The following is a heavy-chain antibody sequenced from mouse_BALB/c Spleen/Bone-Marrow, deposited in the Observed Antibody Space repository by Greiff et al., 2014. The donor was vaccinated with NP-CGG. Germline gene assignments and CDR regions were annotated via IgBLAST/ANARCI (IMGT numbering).Heavy chain of an antibody. Sequence: EVKLVESGPELVKPGASMKISCKASGYSFTDYTMNWVKQSHGKNLEWIGLINPYNGGTDYSQKFKGKATLTVDKSSSTAYMELLSLTSEDSAVYYCARGATMITTGDAMDYWGQGTSVTVSS. CDR2: INPYNGGT. CDR3: ARGATMITTGDAMDY. D-gene: IGHD2-4*01. CDR1: GYSFTDYT. V-gene: IGHV1-26*01. J-gene: IGHJ4*01.